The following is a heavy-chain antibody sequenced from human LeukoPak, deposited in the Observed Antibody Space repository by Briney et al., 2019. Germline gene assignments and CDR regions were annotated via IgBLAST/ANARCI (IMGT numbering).Heavy chain of an antibody. J-gene: IGHJ4*02. V-gene: IGHV3-23*01. CDR3: AKVAYYYGSGSYYNFFDY. CDR1: GFTFSSYA. CDR2: ISGSGGST. D-gene: IGHD3-10*01. Sequence: AGGSLRLSCAASGFTFSSYAVSWVRQAPGKGLEWVSAISGSGGSTYYADSVKGRFTISSDNSKNTLYLQMNSLRAEDTAVYYCAKVAYYYGSGSYYNFFDYWGQGTLVTVSS.